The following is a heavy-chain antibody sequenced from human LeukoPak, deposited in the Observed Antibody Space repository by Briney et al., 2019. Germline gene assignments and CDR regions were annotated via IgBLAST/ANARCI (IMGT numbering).Heavy chain of an antibody. V-gene: IGHV3-23*01. Sequence: GGSLRLSCAASGFTFSSYAMNWVRQAPGKGLEWVSEISGSGGNTYYADSMKGRFTISRDNSKNTLYLQMNSLRAEDTAVHYCAKEGVTALRWFDPWGQGTLVTVSS. CDR2: ISGSGGNT. CDR1: GFTFSSYA. J-gene: IGHJ5*02. CDR3: AKEGVTALRWFDP. D-gene: IGHD2-21*02.